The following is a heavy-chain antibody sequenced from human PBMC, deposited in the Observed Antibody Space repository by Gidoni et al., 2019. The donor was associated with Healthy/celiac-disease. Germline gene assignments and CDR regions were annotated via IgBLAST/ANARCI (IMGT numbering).Heavy chain of an antibody. CDR2: IGTAGDT. J-gene: IGHJ6*02. CDR1: GFTFSSYD. Sequence: EVQLVESGGGLVQPGGSLRLSCAASGFTFSSYDMHWVRQATGKGLEWVSAIGTAGDTYYPGSVKGRFTISRENAKNSLYLQMNSLRAEDTAVYYCARDIGGSSGWYYYYYGMDVWGQGTTVTVSS. D-gene: IGHD6-19*01. V-gene: IGHV3-13*01. CDR3: ARDIGGSSGWYYYYYGMDV.